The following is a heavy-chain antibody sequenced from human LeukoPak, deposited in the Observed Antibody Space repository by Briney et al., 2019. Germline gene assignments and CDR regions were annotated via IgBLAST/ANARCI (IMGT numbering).Heavy chain of an antibody. D-gene: IGHD3-22*01. J-gene: IGHJ4*02. Sequence: SETLSLTCTVSGGSISSYYWSWIRQPAGKGLEWIGRIYTSGSTNYNPSLKSRVTMSVDTSKNQFPLKLSSVTAADTAVYYCARGGYYYDSSGYYYLDYWGQGTLVTVSS. V-gene: IGHV4-4*07. CDR1: GGSISSYY. CDR3: ARGGYYYDSSGYYYLDY. CDR2: IYTSGST.